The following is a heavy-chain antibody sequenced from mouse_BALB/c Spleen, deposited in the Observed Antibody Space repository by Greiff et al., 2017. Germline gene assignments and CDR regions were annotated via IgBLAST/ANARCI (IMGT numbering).Heavy chain of an antibody. CDR3: ARDYGSSYYAMDY. CDR1: GYAFSSSW. V-gene: IGHV1-82*01. Sequence: VQLQQSGPELVKPGASVKISCKASGYAFSSSWMNWVKQRPGQGLEWIGRIYPGDGDTNYNGKFKGKATLTADKSSSTAYMQLSSLTSVDSAVYFCARDYGSSYYAMDYWGQGTSVTVSS. CDR2: IYPGDGDT. J-gene: IGHJ4*01. D-gene: IGHD1-1*01.